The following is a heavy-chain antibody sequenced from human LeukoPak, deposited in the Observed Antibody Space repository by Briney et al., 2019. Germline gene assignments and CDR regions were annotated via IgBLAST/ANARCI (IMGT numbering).Heavy chain of an antibody. CDR2: IYYSGST. D-gene: IGHD2-2*01. Sequence: SETLSLTCTVSGGSISSSSYYWGWIRQPPGKGLEWIGSIYYSGSTYYNPSLKSRVTISVDTSKNQFSLKLSSVTAADTAVYYCVIVVVPAAIENQYYFDYWGQGTLVTVSS. J-gene: IGHJ4*02. CDR1: GGSISSSSYY. V-gene: IGHV4-39*07. CDR3: VIVVVPAAIENQYYFDY.